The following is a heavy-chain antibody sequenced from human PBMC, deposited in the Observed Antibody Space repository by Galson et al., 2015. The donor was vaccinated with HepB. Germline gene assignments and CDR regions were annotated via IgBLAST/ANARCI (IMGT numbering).Heavy chain of an antibody. CDR1: GYSFTSYW. Sequence: QSGAEVKKPGESLKISCKGSGYSFTSYWIGWVRQMPGQGLEWMGRIYPSDSYTNYSPSFQGHVTISVDKSISTVYLQWSSLKASDTAMYYCARRYYYDSGTYFGFDYWGQGSLVTVSS. CDR2: IYPSDSYT. V-gene: IGHV5-10-1*01. J-gene: IGHJ4*02. D-gene: IGHD3-10*01. CDR3: ARRYYYDSGTYFGFDY.